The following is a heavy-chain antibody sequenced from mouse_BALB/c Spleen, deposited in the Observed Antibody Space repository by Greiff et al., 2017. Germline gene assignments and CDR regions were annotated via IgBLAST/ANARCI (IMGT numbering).Heavy chain of an antibody. Sequence: VKLQQSGAELARPGASVKLSCKASGYTFTSYWMQWVKQRPGQGLEWIGAIYPGDGDTRYTQKFKGKATLTADKSSSTAYMQLSSLASEDSAVYYCARPYGYDEGFAYWGQGTLVTVSA. V-gene: IGHV1-87*01. D-gene: IGHD2-2*01. CDR2: IYPGDGDT. CDR1: GYTFTSYW. J-gene: IGHJ3*01. CDR3: ARPYGYDEGFAY.